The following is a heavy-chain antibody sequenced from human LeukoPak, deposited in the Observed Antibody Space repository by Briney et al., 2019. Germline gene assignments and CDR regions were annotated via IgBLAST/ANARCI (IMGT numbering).Heavy chain of an antibody. CDR2: VIPIFGTA. CDR3: ARAYYYDNSGYYYDYYYYMDV. D-gene: IGHD3-22*01. J-gene: IGHJ6*03. CDR1: GGTFSSYA. V-gene: IGHV1-69*13. Sequence: SVKVSCKASGGTFSSYAISWVRQAPGQGLEWMGGVIPIFGTANYAQKFQGRVTITADESTSTAYMELSSLRSEDTAVYYCARAYYYDNSGYYYDYYYYMDVWGEGTTVTVSS.